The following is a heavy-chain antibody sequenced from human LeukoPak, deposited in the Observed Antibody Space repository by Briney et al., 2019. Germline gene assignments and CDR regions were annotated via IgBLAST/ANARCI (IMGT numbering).Heavy chain of an antibody. Sequence: GGPLRLSCGASGFTFNHYAINWVRPAPGKGLEGVSAISGSGGSTYFADSVKGRFAISRDNSKNTLYLQMNSLTAEDTAVYYCAKDHDFWSGSSINWFDPWGQGTLVTVSS. CDR3: AKDHDFWSGSSINWFDP. CDR2: ISGSGGST. J-gene: IGHJ5*02. D-gene: IGHD3-3*01. V-gene: IGHV3-23*01. CDR1: GFTFNHYA.